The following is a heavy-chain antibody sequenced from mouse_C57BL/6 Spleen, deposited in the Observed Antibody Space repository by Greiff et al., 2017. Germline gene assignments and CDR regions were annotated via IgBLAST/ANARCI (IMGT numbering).Heavy chain of an antibody. V-gene: IGHV5-17*01. CDR3: ARSLCAY. J-gene: IGHJ3*01. D-gene: IGHD6-2*01. CDR1: GFTFSDSG. CDR2: FSSGSSTI. Sequence: EVMLVESGGGLVKPGGSLKLSCAASGFTFSDSGLHWVRQAPEKGLEWVAYFSSGSSTIHYADTVKGRVTISRDNAMDTLFLQMTGLKAEDTAMYYCARSLCAYGGQGTLVTVSA.